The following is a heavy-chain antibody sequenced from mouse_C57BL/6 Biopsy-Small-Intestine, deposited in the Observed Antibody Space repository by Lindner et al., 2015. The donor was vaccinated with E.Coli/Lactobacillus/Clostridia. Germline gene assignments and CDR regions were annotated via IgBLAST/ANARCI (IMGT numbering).Heavy chain of an antibody. D-gene: IGHD1-1*01. Sequence: VQLQESGGGLVKPGGSLKLSCAASGFTFSSYAMSWVRQTPEKRLEWVATISDGGSYTYYPDNVKGRFTISRDNAKNNLYLQMGHLKSEDTAMYYCARRGYGSGRYFDVWGTGTTVTVSS. V-gene: IGHV5-4*01. CDR2: ISDGGSYT. J-gene: IGHJ1*03. CDR3: ARRGYGSGRYFDV. CDR1: GFTFSSYA.